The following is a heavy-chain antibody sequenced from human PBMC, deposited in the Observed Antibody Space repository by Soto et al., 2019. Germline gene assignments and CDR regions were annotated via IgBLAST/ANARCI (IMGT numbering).Heavy chain of an antibody. CDR1: GGSLSGFH. V-gene: IGHV4-34*01. CDR3: ARGRRVRGVTIRYDGMGV. J-gene: IGHJ6*02. CDR2: INQSGTT. D-gene: IGHD3-10*01. Sequence: QVQLQQWGAGLLKPSETLSLTCGVYGGSLSGFHWNWIRQPPGKGLEWIGEINQSGTTNYNSSLKSRLTISVDTSKNQFSLNLTSVNAADTSVYYCARGRRVRGVTIRYDGMGVWGQGTTVTVSS.